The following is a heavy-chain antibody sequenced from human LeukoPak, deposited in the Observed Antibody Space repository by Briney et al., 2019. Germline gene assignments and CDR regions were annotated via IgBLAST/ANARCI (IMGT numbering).Heavy chain of an antibody. D-gene: IGHD3-22*01. CDR2: IYYSGST. CDR1: GGSISSYY. V-gene: IGHV4-59*08. Sequence: SETLSLTCTVSGGSISSYYWSWIRQPPGKGLEWIGYIYYSGSTNYNPSLKSRVTISVDTSKNQFSLKLSSVTAADTAVYYCARLSYYYDSSGYPDYWGQGTLVTVSS. CDR3: ARLSYYYDSSGYPDY. J-gene: IGHJ4*02.